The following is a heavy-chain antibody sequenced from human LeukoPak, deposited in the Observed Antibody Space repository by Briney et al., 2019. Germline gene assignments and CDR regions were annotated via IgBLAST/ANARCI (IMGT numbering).Heavy chain of an antibody. D-gene: IGHD3-9*01. CDR2: IIPIFGTA. Sequence: SVKVSCKASGGTFSSYAISWVRQAPGQGLEWMGGIIPIFGTANYAQKFQGRVTITMDESTSTAYMELSSLRSEDTAVYYCARGGHDILTGYYFHLDYWGQGTLVTVSS. CDR1: GGTFSSYA. V-gene: IGHV1-69*05. J-gene: IGHJ4*02. CDR3: ARGGHDILTGYYFHLDY.